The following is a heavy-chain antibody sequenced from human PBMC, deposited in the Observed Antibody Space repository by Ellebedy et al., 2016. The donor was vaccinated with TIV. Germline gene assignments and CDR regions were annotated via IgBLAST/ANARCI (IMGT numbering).Heavy chain of an antibody. CDR1: GGSIRRGGYY. V-gene: IGHV4-39*01. J-gene: IGHJ4*02. Sequence: MPSETLSLTCTVSGGSIRRGGYYWAWIRQPPGKGLEYIGIVFYSGSPYYNPSFKSPVTLSADTSKNQFSLNLRTVTAADTAVYYCARTDPWQPIDDWGQGILVSVSS. CDR3: ARTDPWQPIDD. CDR2: VFYSGSP. D-gene: IGHD2-21*02.